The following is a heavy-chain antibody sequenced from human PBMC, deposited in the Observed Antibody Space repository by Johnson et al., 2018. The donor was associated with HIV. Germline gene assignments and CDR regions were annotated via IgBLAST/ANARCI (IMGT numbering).Heavy chain of an antibody. V-gene: IGHV3-30*03. J-gene: IGHJ3*02. D-gene: IGHD2-21*02. CDR1: GFTFSNYG. CDR3: ARESIRGDKAFDI. CDR2: ISYDGSNK. Sequence: QVQLMESGGGGVQPGKSLRLSCAASGFTFSNYGMHWVRQAPGKGLEWVALISYDGSNKYCADSVKGRFTISRDNSKNSLYLQMNSLRAEDTAVYYCARESIRGDKAFDIWGQGTMVTVSS.